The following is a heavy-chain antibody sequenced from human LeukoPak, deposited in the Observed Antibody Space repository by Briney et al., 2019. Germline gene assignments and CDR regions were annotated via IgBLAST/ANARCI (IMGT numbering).Heavy chain of an antibody. Sequence: GGSLRLSCAASGFTFSDYYMSWIRQAPGKGLEWVSYISSSGSTIYYADSVKGRFTISRDNAKNSLYLQVNSLRAEDTAVYYCARAGIRSSGWYEDFDYWGQGTLVTVSS. CDR3: ARAGIRSSGWYEDFDY. D-gene: IGHD6-19*01. V-gene: IGHV3-11*01. J-gene: IGHJ4*02. CDR2: ISSSGSTI. CDR1: GFTFSDYY.